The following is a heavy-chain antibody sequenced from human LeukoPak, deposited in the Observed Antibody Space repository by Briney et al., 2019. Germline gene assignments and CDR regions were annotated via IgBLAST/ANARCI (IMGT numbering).Heavy chain of an antibody. CDR3: ANFY. J-gene: IGHJ4*02. CDR1: GLTFSSYA. CDR2: ISGSGNST. V-gene: IGHV3-23*01. Sequence: GGSLRLSCAASGLTFSSYAMSWVRQAPGKGLEWISAISGSGNSTHYADTVKGRFTISRDNSKNMLYLQMNSLRVEDTAVYYCANFYWGQGARVTVSS.